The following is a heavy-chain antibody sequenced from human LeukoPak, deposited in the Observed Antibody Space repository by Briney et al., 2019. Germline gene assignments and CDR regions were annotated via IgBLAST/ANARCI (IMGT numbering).Heavy chain of an antibody. Sequence: WASVKVSCKASGYIFSTSTMHWVRQAPGQRLEWMGWINAGNGDTNYSQKLQGRVTITRDTSASTAYMELSSLRSEDTAVYYCARPTRTGGTYYYDSTDYYSPFDYWGQGTLVTVSS. CDR1: GYIFSTST. V-gene: IGHV1-3*01. J-gene: IGHJ4*02. CDR3: ARPTRTGGTYYYDSTDYYSPFDY. D-gene: IGHD3-22*01. CDR2: INAGNGDT.